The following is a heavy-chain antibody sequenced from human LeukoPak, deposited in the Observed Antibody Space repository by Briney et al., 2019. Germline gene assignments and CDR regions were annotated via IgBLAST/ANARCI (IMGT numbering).Heavy chain of an antibody. Sequence: SETLSLTCTVSGGSLSSSSYYWGWVRQPPGRGLEWIGSIYYSGSTYYNPSLKSRVTISVDTSKNQFSLKLSSVTAADTAVYYCARGGGSYSNLDYWGQGTLVTVSS. CDR1: GGSLSSSSYY. J-gene: IGHJ4*02. CDR3: ARGGGSYSNLDY. D-gene: IGHD1-26*01. V-gene: IGHV4-39*01. CDR2: IYYSGST.